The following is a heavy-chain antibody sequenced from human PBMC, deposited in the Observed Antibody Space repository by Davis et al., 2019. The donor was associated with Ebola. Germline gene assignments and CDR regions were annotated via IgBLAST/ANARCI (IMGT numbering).Heavy chain of an antibody. D-gene: IGHD2-15*01. CDR2: INAGNGNT. CDR1: GYTFTSYA. J-gene: IGHJ6*02. V-gene: IGHV1-3*01. Sequence: ASVKVSCKASGYTFTSYAMHWVRQAPGQRLEWMGWINAGNGNTKYSQKLQGRVTMTRNTSISTAYMELSSLRSEDTAVYYCARDRAEDIVVVVAASNYGMDVWGQGTTVTVSS. CDR3: ARDRAEDIVVVVAASNYGMDV.